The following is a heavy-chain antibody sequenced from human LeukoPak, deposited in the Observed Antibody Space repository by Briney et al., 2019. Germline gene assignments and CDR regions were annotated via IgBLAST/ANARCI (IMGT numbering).Heavy chain of an antibody. CDR2: INPNSGGT. D-gene: IGHD2-21*02. Sequence: ASVKVSCKASGYTFTGYYMHWVRQAPGQGLEWMGWINPNSGGTNYAQKSQGRVTMTRDTSISTAYMELSRLRSDDTAVYYCARAYCGGDCYYNWFDPWGQRTLVTVSS. J-gene: IGHJ5*02. CDR3: ARAYCGGDCYYNWFDP. CDR1: GYTFTGYY. V-gene: IGHV1-2*02.